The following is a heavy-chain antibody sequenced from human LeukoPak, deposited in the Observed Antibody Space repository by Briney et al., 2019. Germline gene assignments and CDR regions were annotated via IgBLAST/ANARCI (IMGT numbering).Heavy chain of an antibody. CDR2: IYTGGTT. J-gene: IGHJ4*02. CDR3: AREGRFQSFDY. V-gene: IGHV3-53*01. CDR1: GFTVSSNY. Sequence: GGSLRLSCAASGFTVSSNYVSWVRQAPGKGLEWVSVIYTGGTTHYAPSVMGRFTIPRDDSQNTVHLHMSGLRDEDTALYYCAREGRFQSFDYWGQGTLVAASS.